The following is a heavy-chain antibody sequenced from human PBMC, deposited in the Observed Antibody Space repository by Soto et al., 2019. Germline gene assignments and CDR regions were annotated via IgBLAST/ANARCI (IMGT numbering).Heavy chain of an antibody. V-gene: IGHV4-31*03. CDR2: IYYSGST. Sequence: SETLSLTCTVSGGSISSGGYYWSWIRQHPGKGLEWIGYIYYSGSTYYNPSLKSRVTISVDTSKNQFSLKLSSVTAADTAVYYCARATRTPRNYYGSGSYGMDVWGQGTTVTVSS. J-gene: IGHJ6*02. CDR1: GGSISSGGYY. D-gene: IGHD3-10*01. CDR3: ARATRTPRNYYGSGSYGMDV.